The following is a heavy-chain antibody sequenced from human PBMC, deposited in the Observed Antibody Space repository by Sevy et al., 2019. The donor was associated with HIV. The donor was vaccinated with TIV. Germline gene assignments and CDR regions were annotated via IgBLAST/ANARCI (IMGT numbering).Heavy chain of an antibody. CDR1: GFTFSKYS. Sequence: GGSLRLSCAASGFTFSKYSMSWVRQPPGKGLEWVSTLSVGCGEINYADTGKGRFTISRENSKSSVYLQMNNLRPEDTAVYYCAREGCTKPHDYWGQGTLVTVSS. D-gene: IGHD2-8*01. J-gene: IGHJ4*02. V-gene: IGHV3-23*01. CDR2: LSVGCGEI. CDR3: AREGCTKPHDY.